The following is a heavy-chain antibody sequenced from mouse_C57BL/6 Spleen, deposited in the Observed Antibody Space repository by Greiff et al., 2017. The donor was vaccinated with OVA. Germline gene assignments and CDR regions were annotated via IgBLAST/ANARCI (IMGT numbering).Heavy chain of an antibody. CDR3: ARHDRDYFDY. Sequence: EVQGVESGGGLVQPGGSLKLSCAASGFTFSDYGMAWVRQAPRKGPEWVAFISNLAYSIYYADTVTGRFTISRENAKNTLYLEMSSLRSEDTAMYYCARHDRDYFDYWGQGTTLTVSS. J-gene: IGHJ2*01. CDR1: GFTFSDYG. CDR2: ISNLAYSI. V-gene: IGHV5-15*01. D-gene: IGHD3-2*01.